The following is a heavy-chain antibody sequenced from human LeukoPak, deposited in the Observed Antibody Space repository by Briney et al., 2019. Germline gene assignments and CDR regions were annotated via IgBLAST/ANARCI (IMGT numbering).Heavy chain of an antibody. Sequence: GASVKVSCKASVYTLTSYGISWVRQAPGQGLEWMGWISAYNGNTNYAQKLQGRVTVTTDASTSTAYMELRSLGSDDTAVYYCARDGGYGRRYYHHYGMEVWGQGTTVTVSS. CDR1: VYTLTSYG. V-gene: IGHV1-18*01. D-gene: IGHD5-18*01. J-gene: IGHJ6*02. CDR3: ARDGGYGRRYYHHYGMEV. CDR2: ISAYNGNT.